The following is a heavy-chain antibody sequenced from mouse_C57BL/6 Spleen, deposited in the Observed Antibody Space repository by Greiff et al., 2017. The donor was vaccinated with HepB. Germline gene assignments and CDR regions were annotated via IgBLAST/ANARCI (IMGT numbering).Heavy chain of an antibody. CDR1: GYSITSDY. Sequence: DVMLVESGPGLAKPSPTLSLTCSVTGYSITSDYWNWIRKFPGNKLEYMGYISYSGSTYYNPSLKSRISITRDTSKNQYYLQLNDVTTEDTAKYYCARGDGYLLWFAYWGQGTLVTVSA. D-gene: IGHD2-3*01. CDR2: ISYSGST. J-gene: IGHJ3*01. CDR3: ARGDGYLLWFAY. V-gene: IGHV3-8*01.